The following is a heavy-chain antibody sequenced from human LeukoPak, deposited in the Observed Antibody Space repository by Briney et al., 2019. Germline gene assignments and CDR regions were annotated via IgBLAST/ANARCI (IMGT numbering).Heavy chain of an antibody. CDR2: MYYTGKT. J-gene: IGHJ4*02. CDR1: GDSIKSNYY. CDR3: ARMLTTPDY. Sequence: PSETLSLTCTVSGDSIKSNYYWGWIRQPPGRGLEWIGSMYYTGKTYSNPSLKTRLTISVDTSKNQVSLRLRSVTAADTAVYYCARMLTTPDYWGQGILVAVSS. V-gene: IGHV4-39*07. D-gene: IGHD4-17*01.